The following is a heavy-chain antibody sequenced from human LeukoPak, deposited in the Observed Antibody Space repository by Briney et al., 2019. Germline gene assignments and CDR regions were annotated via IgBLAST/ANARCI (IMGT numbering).Heavy chain of an antibody. V-gene: IGHV1-18*01. J-gene: IGHJ5*02. Sequence: ASVKVSCKASGYTFTSYGINWVRQAPGQGLEWMGWISAYNGNTNYAQKLQGRVTMTTDTSTSTAYMELRSLRSDDTAVYYCVRTRISSGYNIGRWFDPWGQGTLVTVSS. CDR3: VRTRISSGYNIGRWFDP. CDR1: GYTFTSYG. CDR2: ISAYNGNT. D-gene: IGHD3-22*01.